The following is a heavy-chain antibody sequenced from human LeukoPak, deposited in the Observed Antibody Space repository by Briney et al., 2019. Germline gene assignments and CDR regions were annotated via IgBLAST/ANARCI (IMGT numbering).Heavy chain of an antibody. D-gene: IGHD1-26*01. V-gene: IGHV4-59*01. Sequence: SETLSLTCTVSGGSISSYYWSWIRQPPGKGLEWIGYIYYSGSTNYNPSLKSRVTISVDTSKNQFSLKLSSETAADTAVYYCARGVTSGSYSLWGQGTLVTVSS. CDR1: GGSISSYY. CDR2: IYYSGST. J-gene: IGHJ4*02. CDR3: ARGVTSGSYSL.